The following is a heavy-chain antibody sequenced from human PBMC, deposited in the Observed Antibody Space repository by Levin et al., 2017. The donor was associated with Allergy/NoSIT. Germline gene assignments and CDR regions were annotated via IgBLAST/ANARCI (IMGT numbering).Heavy chain of an antibody. V-gene: IGHV4-38-2*01. J-gene: IGHJ4*02. D-gene: IGHD1-26*01. CDR3: ARASSGSYRGFSDY. CDR1: GYSIISGYY. CDR2: IYQSGST. Sequence: ASETLSLTCAVSGYSIISGYYWGWIRQPPGKGLEWIGSIYQSGSTYYNPSLKSRVTISVDTSKNQFSLKLTSVTAADTALYYCARASSGSYRGFSDYWGQGTLVTVSS.